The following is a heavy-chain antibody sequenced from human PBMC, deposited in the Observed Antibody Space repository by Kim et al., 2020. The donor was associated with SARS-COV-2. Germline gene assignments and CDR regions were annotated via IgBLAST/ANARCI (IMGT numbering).Heavy chain of an antibody. D-gene: IGHD6-13*01. CDR3: AREIAAAGTYLLDY. Sequence: NPSLKRRVTISVDTSTNRFSLKLSSVTAADTAVYYCAREIAAAGTYLLDYWGQGTLVTVSS. J-gene: IGHJ4*02. V-gene: IGHV4-30-2*04.